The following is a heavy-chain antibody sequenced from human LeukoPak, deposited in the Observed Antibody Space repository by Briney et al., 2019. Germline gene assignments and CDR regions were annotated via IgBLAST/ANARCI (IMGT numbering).Heavy chain of an antibody. V-gene: IGHV3-30*02. Sequence: PGGSLRLSCAASGFTFSSYGMHWVRQAPGKGVGWVAFIRYDGSNKYYADSVKGRFTISRDNSKNTLYLQMNSLRAEDTAIYYCAKERPQTTSFDYWGQGTLVTVSS. D-gene: IGHD2/OR15-2a*01. CDR2: IRYDGSNK. J-gene: IGHJ4*02. CDR3: AKERPQTTSFDY. CDR1: GFTFSSYG.